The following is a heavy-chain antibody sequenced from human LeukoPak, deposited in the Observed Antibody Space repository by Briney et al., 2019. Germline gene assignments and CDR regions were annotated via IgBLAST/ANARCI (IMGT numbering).Heavy chain of an antibody. J-gene: IGHJ4*02. Sequence: GGSLRLSCATSGFTFNINAMSWVRQAPGKGLEWVSAISGSGGSTYYADSVKGRFTISRDNSKNTLYLQMNSLRAEDTAVYYCAKQYYDFWSGYSRSGNFDYWGQGTLVTVSS. CDR1: GFTFNINA. CDR2: ISGSGGST. V-gene: IGHV3-23*01. CDR3: AKQYYDFWSGYSRSGNFDY. D-gene: IGHD3-3*01.